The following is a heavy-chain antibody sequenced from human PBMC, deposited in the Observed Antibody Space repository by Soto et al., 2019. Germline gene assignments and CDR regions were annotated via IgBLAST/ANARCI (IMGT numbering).Heavy chain of an antibody. Sequence: QVQLVQSGAEVKKPGASVKVSCKASGYTFTSYGISWVRQASGQGLEWIGWISAYNSNTKYAQKLQGRVTMTTDTSTSTAFMELRSLRSDDTAVYYCVRDEAYKSNDGGWFDPWGQGTLVTVSS. V-gene: IGHV1-18*01. D-gene: IGHD1-1*01. CDR1: GYTFTSYG. J-gene: IGHJ5*02. CDR2: ISAYNSNT. CDR3: VRDEAYKSNDGGWFDP.